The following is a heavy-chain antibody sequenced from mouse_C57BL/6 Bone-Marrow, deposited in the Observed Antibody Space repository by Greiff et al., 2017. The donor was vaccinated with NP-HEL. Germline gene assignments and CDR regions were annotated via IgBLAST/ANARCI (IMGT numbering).Heavy chain of an antibody. Sequence: EVQLQESGPELVKPGASVKISCKASGYSFTGYYMNWVKQSPEKSLEWIGEINPSTGGTTYNQKFKANATLTVDKSSSTAYMQLKSLTSEDSAVYYCARGGAWFAYWGQGTLVTVSA. CDR1: GYSFTGYY. CDR3: ARGGAWFAY. J-gene: IGHJ3*01. CDR2: INPSTGGT. V-gene: IGHV1-42*01.